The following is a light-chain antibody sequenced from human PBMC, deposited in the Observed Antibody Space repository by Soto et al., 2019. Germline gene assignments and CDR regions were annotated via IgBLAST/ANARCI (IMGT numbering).Light chain of an antibody. J-gene: IGLJ2*01. Sequence: QSVLTQPPSASGTPGQRVTISCSGRSSNIGSNTVNWYQQVPGTAPKLRIYNNNQRPSGVPERFSGSKSGTSASLAISGLQSEDEADYYCAAWDASLNPVVFGGGTKVTVL. CDR1: SSNIGSNT. V-gene: IGLV1-44*01. CDR2: NNN. CDR3: AAWDASLNPVV.